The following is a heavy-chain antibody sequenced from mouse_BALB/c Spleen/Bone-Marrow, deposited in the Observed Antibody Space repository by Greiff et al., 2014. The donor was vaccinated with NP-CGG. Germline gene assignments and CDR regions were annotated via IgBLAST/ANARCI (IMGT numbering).Heavy chain of an antibody. V-gene: IGHV14-3*02. CDR2: IDPANGNT. CDR1: GFNIKDTY. CDR3: ATYYYGSSWGFAY. D-gene: IGHD1-1*01. J-gene: IGHJ3*01. Sequence: EVKLVESGAELVKPGASVKLSCTASGFNIKDTYMHWVKQRPEQGLEWIGRIDPANGNTKYDPKFQGKATITADTSSNTAYLQLSSLTSEDTAVYYGATYYYGSSWGFAYWGQGTLVTVSA.